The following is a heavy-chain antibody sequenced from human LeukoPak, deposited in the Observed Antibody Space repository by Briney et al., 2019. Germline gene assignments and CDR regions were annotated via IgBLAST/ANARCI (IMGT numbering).Heavy chain of an antibody. Sequence: NPSETLSLTCAVSGDSISNNNWWSWVRQPPGKGLEWIGEIFHSGDTNYKPSLKSRVTISVDKSKNQFSLKLSSVTAADTAVYYCAGAHCGGDCYSGRAFDIWGQGTMVTVSS. CDR1: GDSISNNNW. V-gene: IGHV4-4*02. D-gene: IGHD2-21*02. CDR2: IFHSGDT. CDR3: AGAHCGGDCYSGRAFDI. J-gene: IGHJ3*02.